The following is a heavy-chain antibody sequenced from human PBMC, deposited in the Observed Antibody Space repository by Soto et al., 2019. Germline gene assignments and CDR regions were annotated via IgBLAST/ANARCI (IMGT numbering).Heavy chain of an antibody. Sequence: GGSLTLSCAASGFTFSTYCMQWVRQAPGKGLEWVGAISYDGYLKYYVVAVKGRITVARDNSKNTLFLEMNSLRVEDTAVYFCAKDFKVSESHYGTLNYYYGMDVWGQGTTVTVSS. CDR2: ISYDGYLK. J-gene: IGHJ6*02. CDR1: GFTFSTYC. CDR3: AKDFKVSESHYGTLNYYYGMDV. V-gene: IGHV3-30*18. D-gene: IGHD3-10*01.